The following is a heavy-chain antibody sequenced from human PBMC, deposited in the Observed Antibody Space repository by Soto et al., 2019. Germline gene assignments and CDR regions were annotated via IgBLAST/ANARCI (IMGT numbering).Heavy chain of an antibody. CDR3: GKGLSIAAIDY. CDR1: GFTFDDYA. J-gene: IGHJ4*02. CDR2: ITWNSDRV. D-gene: IGHD6-13*01. V-gene: IGHV3-9*01. Sequence: EVQLVESGGGLVQPGRSLRLSCTASGFTFDDYALHWVRQAPGKGLEWVSGITWNSDRVDYADSVKGRFTISRDNAMNSLYLQMNSLRAEDTALYFCGKGLSIAAIDYWGQGTLVTVSS.